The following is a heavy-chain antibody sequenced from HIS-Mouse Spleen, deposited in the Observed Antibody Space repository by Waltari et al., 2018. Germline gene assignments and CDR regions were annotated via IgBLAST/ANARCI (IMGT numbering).Heavy chain of an antibody. D-gene: IGHD3-22*01. CDR1: GFPFRRYA. J-gene: IGHJ4*02. Sequence: EVQLVESGGDWVQPGGSLTLSCAASGFPFRRYAWNWVSQAPGKGVEWVSYISSSSSTIYYADSVKGRFTISRDNAKNSLYLQMNSLRDEDTAVYYCARDPDYYYDSSGCFDYWGQGTLVTVSS. CDR2: ISSSSSTI. V-gene: IGHV3-48*02. CDR3: ARDPDYYYDSSGCFDY.